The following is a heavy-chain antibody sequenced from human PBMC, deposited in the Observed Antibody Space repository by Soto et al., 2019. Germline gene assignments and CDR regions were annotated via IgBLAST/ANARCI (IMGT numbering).Heavy chain of an antibody. J-gene: IGHJ4*02. D-gene: IGHD5-18*01. V-gene: IGHV3-30*18. Sequence: QVQLVESGGGVVQPGGSLRLSCAASGFTFSSYGMHWVRQAPGKGLEWVAVISYDGSNKYYADSVKGRFTISRDNSKNTLYLQMNSLRAEDTAVYYCAKDLSAAMVTVGYWGQGTLVTVSS. CDR2: ISYDGSNK. CDR1: GFTFSSYG. CDR3: AKDLSAAMVTVGY.